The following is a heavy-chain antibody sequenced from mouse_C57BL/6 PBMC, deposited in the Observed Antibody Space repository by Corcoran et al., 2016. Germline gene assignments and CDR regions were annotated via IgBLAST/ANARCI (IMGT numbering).Heavy chain of an antibody. Sequence: DVQLQESGPGLVKPSQSLSLTCSVTGYSITSGYYWNWIRQFPGNKLEWMGYISYDGSNNYNPSLKNRISITRDTSKNQFFLKLNSVTTEDTATYYCARVDDDGYLHWYFDVWCTGTTVTVSS. CDR3: ARVDDDGYLHWYFDV. V-gene: IGHV3-6*01. D-gene: IGHD2-3*01. J-gene: IGHJ1*03. CDR2: ISYDGSN. CDR1: GYSITSGYY.